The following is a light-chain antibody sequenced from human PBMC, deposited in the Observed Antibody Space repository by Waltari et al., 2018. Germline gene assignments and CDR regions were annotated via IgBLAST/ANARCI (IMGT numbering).Light chain of an antibody. Sequence: QSVLTQPLSASGPPGQRIPISCFGGSSNLGSNYVYWYQQLPRTAPKLLIYMTSQRPSGVPDRFSGSKSGTSASLAISGLRSEDEADYYCATWDDSLSVVVFGGGTKLTVL. CDR3: ATWDDSLSVVV. J-gene: IGLJ2*01. CDR1: SSNLGSNY. CDR2: MTS. V-gene: IGLV1-47*01.